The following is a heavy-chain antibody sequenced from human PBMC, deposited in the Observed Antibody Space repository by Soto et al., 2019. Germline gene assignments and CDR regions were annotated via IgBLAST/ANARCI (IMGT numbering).Heavy chain of an antibody. CDR2: INPTGGSA. V-gene: IGHV1-46*01. D-gene: IGHD6-19*01. CDR1: GYTFISYF. CDR3: ARDQSSGWYNNFDY. Sequence: ASVKVSCKASGYTFISYFMHWVRQAPGQGLEWMGVINPTGGSATYAQNFQGRVTMTRDTSTSTVYMELTSLRSEDTAAYYCARDQSSGWYNNFDYWGQGTLVTVSS. J-gene: IGHJ4*02.